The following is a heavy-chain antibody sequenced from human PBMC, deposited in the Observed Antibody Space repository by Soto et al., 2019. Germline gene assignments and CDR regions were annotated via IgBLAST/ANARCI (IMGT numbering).Heavy chain of an antibody. V-gene: IGHV3-7*03. CDR2: IKADGSEK. Sequence: GGSLRLSCVGSGFTFSNHWMNWVRQAPGQGLEWGANIKADGSEKYYVDSVKGRFTISRDNAKNSLYLQMNSLRAEDTAVYYCARARGVDYWGQGTQVTVSS. CDR3: ARARGVDY. CDR1: GFTFSNHW. D-gene: IGHD3-16*01. J-gene: IGHJ4*02.